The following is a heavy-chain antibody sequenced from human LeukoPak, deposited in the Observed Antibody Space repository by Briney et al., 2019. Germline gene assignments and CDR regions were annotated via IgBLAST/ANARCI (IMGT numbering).Heavy chain of an antibody. J-gene: IGHJ4*02. CDR1: GGTFSSYA. D-gene: IGHD3-16*01. CDR3: AFGTLNYYFDY. V-gene: IGHV1-69*01. CDR2: IIPIFGTA. Sequence: ASVKVSCKASGGTFSSYAISWVRQAPGQGLEWMGGIIPIFGTANYAQKFQGRVTITADESTSTAYMELSSLRSEDTAVYYCAFGTLNYYFDYWGREPWSPSPQ.